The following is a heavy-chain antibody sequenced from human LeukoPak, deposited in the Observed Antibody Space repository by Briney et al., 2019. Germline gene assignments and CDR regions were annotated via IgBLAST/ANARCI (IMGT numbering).Heavy chain of an antibody. CDR1: GFTFRTHT. CDR2: IGSSSSDI. CDR3: ARVEGAKLGAFDI. Sequence: GGSLRLSCTASGFTFRTHTMNWVRQAPGKGLEWVSCIGSSSSDISYADSVKGRFTISRDNAKNSLYLQMNSLRAEDTAVYYCARVEGAKLGAFDIWGQGTMVTVSS. V-gene: IGHV3-21*01. D-gene: IGHD1-26*01. J-gene: IGHJ3*02.